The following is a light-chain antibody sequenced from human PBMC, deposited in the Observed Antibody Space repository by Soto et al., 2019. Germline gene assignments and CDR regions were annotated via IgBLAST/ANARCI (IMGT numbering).Light chain of an antibody. V-gene: IGKV4-1*01. Sequence: DIVMTQSPDSLAVSLGERATINCNSSQSVLYSSHNKNYLAWYQQKPGQPPKLLIYWASTRESGVPDRFSGSGSGTDFTLTISSLQAEDVAVYYCQQYCTTPRTFGQGTKVAIK. J-gene: IGKJ1*01. CDR3: QQYCTTPRT. CDR2: WAS. CDR1: QSVLYSSHNKNY.